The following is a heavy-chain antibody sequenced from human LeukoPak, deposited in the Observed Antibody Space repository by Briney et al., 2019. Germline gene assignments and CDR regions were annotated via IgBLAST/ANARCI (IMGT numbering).Heavy chain of an antibody. D-gene: IGHD3-10*01. CDR1: GYTFTSFY. V-gene: IGHV1-46*01. CDR3: ARDGLSDYGSGSYYDY. Sequence: ASVKVSCKASGYTFTSFYLHWVRQAPGQGLEWMGMIYPSGGSTTYAQKFQGRVTITADKSTSTAYMELSSLRSEDTAVYYCARDGLSDYGSGSYYDYWGQGTLVTVSS. CDR2: IYPSGGST. J-gene: IGHJ4*02.